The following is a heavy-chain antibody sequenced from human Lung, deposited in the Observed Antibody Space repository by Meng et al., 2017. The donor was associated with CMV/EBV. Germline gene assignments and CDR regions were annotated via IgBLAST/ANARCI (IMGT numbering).Heavy chain of an antibody. CDR1: GGSISSYY. CDR2: IYYSGST. V-gene: IGHV4-59*01. D-gene: IGHD3-3*01. J-gene: IGHJ6*02. CDR3: ARDYLIVGILEWLPFQRPSSNYYYYYGVDV. Sequence: SETLSLTXTVSGGSISSYYWSWIRQPPGKGLEWIGYIYYSGSTNYNPSLKSRVTISVDTSKNQFSLKLSSVTAADTAVYYCARDYLIVGILEWLPFQRPSSNYYYYYGVDVWCQGTTVTVSS.